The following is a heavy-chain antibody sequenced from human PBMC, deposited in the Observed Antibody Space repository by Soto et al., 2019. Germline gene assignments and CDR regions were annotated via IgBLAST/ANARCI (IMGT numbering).Heavy chain of an antibody. V-gene: IGHV3-23*01. D-gene: IGHD6-19*01. Sequence: GGSLRLSCAASGFTFSSYAMSWVRQAPGKGLEWVSAISGSGGSTYYADSVKGRFTISRDNSKNTLYLQMNSVRAEDTAVYYCAKDFSLRGAVAGYYYYGMAVSGQGTTVPGSS. J-gene: IGHJ6*02. CDR2: ISGSGGST. CDR3: AKDFSLRGAVAGYYYYGMAV. CDR1: GFTFSSYA.